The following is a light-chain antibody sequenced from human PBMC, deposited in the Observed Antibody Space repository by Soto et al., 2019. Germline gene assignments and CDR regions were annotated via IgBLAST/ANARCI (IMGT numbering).Light chain of an antibody. J-gene: IGKJ4*01. V-gene: IGKV3-15*01. CDR3: QQYNKWPPLT. Sequence: EIVMTQSPATLSVSPGERATLSCRASQSVSSNLAWYQQKPGQPPRLLIYGASTRATGIPARFSGSGSGTEFTLTISSLLSEDFAVYYCQQYNKWPPLTFDGGTKVEIK. CDR2: GAS. CDR1: QSVSSN.